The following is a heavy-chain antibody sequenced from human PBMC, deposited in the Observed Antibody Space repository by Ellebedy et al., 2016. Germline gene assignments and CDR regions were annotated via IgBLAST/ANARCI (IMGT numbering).Heavy chain of an antibody. V-gene: IGHV4-34*01. Sequence: SETLSLXCAVYAASFSGYYWRWIRQPPGKGLEWIGEINHSGSTNYNPSLKSRVTISVDTSKNQFSLKLSSVTAADTAVYYCGGEAGYYYGMDVWGKGTTVTGSS. CDR3: GGEAGYYYGMDV. D-gene: IGHD3-16*01. CDR2: INHSGST. J-gene: IGHJ6*04. CDR1: AASFSGYY.